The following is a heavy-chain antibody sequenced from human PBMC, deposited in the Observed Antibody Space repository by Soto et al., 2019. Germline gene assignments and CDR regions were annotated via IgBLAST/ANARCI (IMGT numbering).Heavy chain of an antibody. CDR1: GYTFTSYA. CDR2: FNVGDDNT. Sequence: QVQLVQSGAEVKKPGASVKVSCKTSGYTFTSYAIHWVRQAPGQRLEWMGWFNVGDDNTKYSQKFQGRVTITRDTHASTYYMGLSRLRSEDTAVYYCARERLGGSWFDTLGQGTLVMVFS. CDR3: ARERLGGSWFDT. D-gene: IGHD6-19*01. V-gene: IGHV1-3*01. J-gene: IGHJ5*02.